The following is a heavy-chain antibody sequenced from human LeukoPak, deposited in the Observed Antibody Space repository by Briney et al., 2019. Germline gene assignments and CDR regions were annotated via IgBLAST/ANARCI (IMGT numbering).Heavy chain of an antibody. CDR2: INHGGST. CDR1: GGSFSGYY. V-gene: IGHV4-34*01. J-gene: IGHJ4*02. CDR3: ARHGNSGFFYFDY. D-gene: IGHD3-10*01. Sequence: SETLSLTCAVYGGSFSGYYWSWIRQPPGKGLEWIGEINHGGSTNYSPSLKSRVTMSVDTSKNQFSLKLTSVTAADTAVYYCARHGNSGFFYFDYWGQGTLVTVSS.